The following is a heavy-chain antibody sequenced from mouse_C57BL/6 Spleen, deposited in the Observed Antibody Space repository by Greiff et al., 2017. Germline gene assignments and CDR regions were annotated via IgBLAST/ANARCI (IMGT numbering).Heavy chain of an antibody. D-gene: IGHD2-2*01. V-gene: IGHV5-17*01. CDR2: ISSGSSTI. J-gene: IGHJ3*01. CDR1: GFTFSDYG. Sequence: EVQLVESGGGLVKPGGSLKLSCAPSGFTFSDYGMHWVRQAPEKGLEWVAYISSGSSTIYYADTVKGRFTISRDNAKNTLFLQMTSLRSEDTAMYYCARDGYDDGGAWFAYWGQGTLVTVSA. CDR3: ARDGYDDGGAWFAY.